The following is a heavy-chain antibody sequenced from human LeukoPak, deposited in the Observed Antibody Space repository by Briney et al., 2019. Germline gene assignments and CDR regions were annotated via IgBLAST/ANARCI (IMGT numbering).Heavy chain of an antibody. V-gene: IGHV3-11*05. Sequence: GGSLRLSCAASGFTFSDYYMSWIRQAPGKGLEWVSYISSSSSYTNYADSVKGRFTISRDNAKNSLYLQVNSLRAEDTAVYYCARGSSTSWYDAFDIWGQGTMVTVSS. CDR1: GFTFSDYY. CDR2: ISSSSSYT. CDR3: ARGSSTSWYDAFDI. J-gene: IGHJ3*02. D-gene: IGHD2-2*01.